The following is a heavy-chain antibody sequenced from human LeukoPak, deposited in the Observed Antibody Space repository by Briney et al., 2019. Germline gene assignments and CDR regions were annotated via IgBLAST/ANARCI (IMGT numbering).Heavy chain of an antibody. CDR2: IIPIFGVA. V-gene: IGHV1-69*04. CDR1: GGTFNSYA. CDR3: ARDSGYGSSWY. J-gene: IGHJ4*02. D-gene: IGHD6-13*01. Sequence: SVKVSCKASGGTFNSYAISWVRQAPGQGLEWMGRIIPIFGVANSAQKFQGRVTITADKSTSTVYMELSRLSFDDTAVYYCARDSGYGSSWYWGQGTLVTVSS.